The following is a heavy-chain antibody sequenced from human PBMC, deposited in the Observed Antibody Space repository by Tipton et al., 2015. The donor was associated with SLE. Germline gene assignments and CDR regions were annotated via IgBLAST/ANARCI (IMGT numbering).Heavy chain of an antibody. J-gene: IGHJ3*02. D-gene: IGHD3-22*01. CDR1: GGSFSGYY. V-gene: IGHV4-34*01. CDR2: INHSGNR. CDR3: ARVYFDSIVARAFDI. Sequence: GLVKPSETLYITCAVYGGSFSGYYWSWIRQPPGKGLEWIGEINHSGNRNYNPSLESRVTISVDRPRDQFSLKLTSVTAADTAMYYCARVYFDSIVARAFDIWGQGTLVTVSS.